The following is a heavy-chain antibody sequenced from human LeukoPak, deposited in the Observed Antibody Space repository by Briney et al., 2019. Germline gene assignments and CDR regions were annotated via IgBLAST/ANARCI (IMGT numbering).Heavy chain of an antibody. Sequence: GGSLRLSCVASGFTLSGYAIHWVRRAPGKGLQWVAVISSDGREQYYAESVRGRFTISRDNSKNTLYLQMNSLRAEDTAVYYCARKRGYSYGDNWFDPWGQGTLVTVSS. CDR3: ARKRGYSYGDNWFDP. J-gene: IGHJ5*02. CDR1: GFTLSGYA. CDR2: ISSDGREQ. D-gene: IGHD5-18*01. V-gene: IGHV3-30*04.